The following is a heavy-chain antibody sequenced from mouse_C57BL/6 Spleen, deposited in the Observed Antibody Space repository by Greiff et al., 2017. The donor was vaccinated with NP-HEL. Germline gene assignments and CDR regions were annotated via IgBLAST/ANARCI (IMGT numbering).Heavy chain of an antibody. CDR2: INPYNGGT. D-gene: IGHD2-2*01. Sequence: EVQLQQSGPVLVKPGASVKMSCKASGYTFTDYYMNWVKQSHGKRLEWIGVINPYNGGTSYNQKFKGKATLTVDKSSSTAYMELNSLTSEDSAVYYCADGDDPFAYWGQGTLVTVSA. CDR3: ADGDDPFAY. CDR1: GYTFTDYY. V-gene: IGHV1-19*01. J-gene: IGHJ3*01.